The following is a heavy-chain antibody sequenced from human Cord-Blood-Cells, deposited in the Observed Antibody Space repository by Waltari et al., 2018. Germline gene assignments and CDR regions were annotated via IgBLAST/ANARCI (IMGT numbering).Heavy chain of an antibody. J-gene: IGHJ4*02. CDR1: GGSVSSGSYY. Sequence: QVQLQESGPGLVKPSETLSLTCTVSGGSVSSGSYYWSWIRQPPGKGLEWIGYIYYSGSTNYNPSLKSRVTISVDTSKNQFSLKLSSVTAADTAVYYCAREKRYLGSPDYWGQGTLVTVSS. CDR3: AREKRYLGSPDY. V-gene: IGHV4-61*01. D-gene: IGHD1-20*01. CDR2: IYYSGST.